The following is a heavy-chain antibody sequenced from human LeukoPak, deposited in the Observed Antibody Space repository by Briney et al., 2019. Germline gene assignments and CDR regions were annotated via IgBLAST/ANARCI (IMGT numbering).Heavy chain of an antibody. Sequence: ASVKVSCKGSGYTFTSHDINWVRQATGQAPEWMGWINPNSGATGYAQKFQGRVTVTRDTSISTAYMELSSLTSEDTAVYYCTRHTSPTFDYWGQGTLVTVSS. CDR3: TRHTSPTFDY. CDR2: INPNSGAT. D-gene: IGHD2-2*01. CDR1: GYTFTSHD. V-gene: IGHV1-8*01. J-gene: IGHJ4*02.